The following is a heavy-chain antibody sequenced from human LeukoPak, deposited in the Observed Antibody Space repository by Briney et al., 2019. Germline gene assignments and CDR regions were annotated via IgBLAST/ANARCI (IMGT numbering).Heavy chain of an antibody. D-gene: IGHD6-25*01. V-gene: IGHV4-39*07. CDR2: NDART. CDR1: GGPISGSRT. Sequence: SETLSLTCTVSGGPISGSRTWGWVRQPPGMGLEWIGNNDARTASNPSLKSRVTMALHTSTNQFSLRVNSVTAADTAFYYCARVLTAAGLDFWGQGILVTISS. J-gene: IGHJ4*02. CDR3: ARVLTAAGLDF.